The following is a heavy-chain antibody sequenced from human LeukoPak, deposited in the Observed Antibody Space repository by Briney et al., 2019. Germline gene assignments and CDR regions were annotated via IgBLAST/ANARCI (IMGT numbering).Heavy chain of an antibody. Sequence: GGSLRLSCAASGFTFSSYSMNWVRQAPGKGLEWVSSISSSSSYIYYADSVKGRFTISRDNAKNSLYLQMSSLRAEDTAVYYCARVLRFLEWPEGFDPWGQGTLVTVSS. D-gene: IGHD3-3*01. CDR2: ISSSSSYI. CDR3: ARVLRFLEWPEGFDP. CDR1: GFTFSSYS. J-gene: IGHJ5*02. V-gene: IGHV3-21*01.